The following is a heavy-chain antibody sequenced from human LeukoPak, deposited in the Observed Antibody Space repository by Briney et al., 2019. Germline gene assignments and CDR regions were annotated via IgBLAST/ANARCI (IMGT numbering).Heavy chain of an antibody. J-gene: IGHJ6*03. V-gene: IGHV1-2*02. CDR1: GYTFSDYY. CDR2: INPNSGGT. Sequence: GASVKVSCKASGYTFSDYYLHWVRQAPGQGLEWMGWINPNSGGTNYALKFQGRVTMTRDMSTSTVYMELSSLRSEDTAVYYCARDGVSSSYYYYYMDVWGKGTTVTVSS. D-gene: IGHD6-13*01. CDR3: ARDGVSSSYYYYYMDV.